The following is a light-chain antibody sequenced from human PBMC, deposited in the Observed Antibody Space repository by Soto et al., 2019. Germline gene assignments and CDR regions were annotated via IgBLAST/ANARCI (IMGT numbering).Light chain of an antibody. CDR3: QQYDNWSPIT. Sequence: VMTQSPATLAVSPGDSATLSCRASQSINDDLAWYQQRLGQAPRLLIFGATTRATDVPVRFSGPGSRTELTLTITGLQPDECAIYYCQQYDNWSPITFDVGT. CDR1: QSINDD. V-gene: IGKV3-15*01. CDR2: GAT. J-gene: IGKJ4*02.